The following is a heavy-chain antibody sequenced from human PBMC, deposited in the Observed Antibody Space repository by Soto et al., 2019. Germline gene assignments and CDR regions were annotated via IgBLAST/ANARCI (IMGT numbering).Heavy chain of an antibody. V-gene: IGHV4-59*01. Sequence: VQLQESGPGLVKPSETLSLTCTVSGVSITPYYWTWIRHPPGKGLEWIGYVYHTGNTYYNPSLKSRVTISLDTSKNQVSLRLKSVTAADTAVYYCAREQYNWKLWGQGTLVTVSS. J-gene: IGHJ4*02. D-gene: IGHD1-20*01. CDR2: VYHTGNT. CDR1: GVSITPYY. CDR3: AREQYNWKL.